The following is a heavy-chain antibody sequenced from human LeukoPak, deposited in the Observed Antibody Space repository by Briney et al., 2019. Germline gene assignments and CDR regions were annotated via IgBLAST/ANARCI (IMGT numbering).Heavy chain of an antibody. D-gene: IGHD3-10*01. CDR3: AKDLGFGDPHYYYGMDV. V-gene: IGHV3-23*01. CDR2: ISGSGGST. J-gene: IGHJ6*02. Sequence: GGSLRLSCAASGFTFSSCAMSWVRQAPGKGLEWVSAISGSGGSTYYADSVKGRFTISRDNSKNTLYLQMNSLRAEDTAVYYCAKDLGFGDPHYYYGMDVWGQGTTVTVSS. CDR1: GFTFSSCA.